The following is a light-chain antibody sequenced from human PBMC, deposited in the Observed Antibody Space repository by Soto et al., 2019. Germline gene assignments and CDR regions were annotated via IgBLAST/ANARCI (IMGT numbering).Light chain of an antibody. Sequence: DIQMTQSPSSLSASVGDRVTITCRASQGIRNYLAWYQQKPGKVPKLLIYTASTLQSGVPSRFSGSGSGTDFTLTISSLQPDDVATYYCQKYSGPPYTFGQGTKLEIK. CDR1: QGIRNY. CDR3: QKYSGPPYT. J-gene: IGKJ2*01. V-gene: IGKV1-27*01. CDR2: TAS.